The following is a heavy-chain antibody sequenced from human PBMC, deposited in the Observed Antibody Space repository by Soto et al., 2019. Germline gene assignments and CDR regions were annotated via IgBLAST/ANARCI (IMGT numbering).Heavy chain of an antibody. CDR2: IFDSGST. CDR3: ARESMPLTNDWYFDL. Sequence: QVQLQESGPGLVKPSETLSLTCTVSGGSISGGVHSWSWIRQPPGKGLEWIGHIFDSGSTYYNPSLRSRLTISVDTSKNQFSLRLSSVTAADTADYYWARESMPLTNDWYFDLWCRGTLGTVSS. J-gene: IGHJ2*01. V-gene: IGHV4-30-4*01. D-gene: IGHD2-8*01. CDR1: GGSISGGVHS.